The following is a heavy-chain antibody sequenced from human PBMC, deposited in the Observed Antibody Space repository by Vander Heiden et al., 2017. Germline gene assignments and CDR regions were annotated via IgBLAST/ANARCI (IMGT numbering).Heavy chain of an antibody. CDR1: GVPFSSSS. CDR2: ISRSSSYI. V-gene: IGHV3-21*01. D-gene: IGHD6-13*01. Sequence: EVQLVESGGGLVTPGGSLRPSCAASGVPFSSSSMNWVRQAPGKGLEWVSSISRSSSYIYYADSVKGRFTIARDNAKNSLYLQMNSLRAEDTAVYYCARGSGAAAGTGNYYYGMDVWGQGTTVTVSS. CDR3: ARGSGAAAGTGNYYYGMDV. J-gene: IGHJ6*02.